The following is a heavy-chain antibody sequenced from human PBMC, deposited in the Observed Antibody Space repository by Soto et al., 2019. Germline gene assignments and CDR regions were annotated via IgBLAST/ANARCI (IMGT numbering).Heavy chain of an antibody. CDR1: GDSVSSNSAA. V-gene: IGHV6-1*01. CDR3: ARDGLNCSGGSCQLRIFDY. J-gene: IGHJ4*02. Sequence: SQTLSLTCAISGDSVSSNSAAWNWIRQSPSRGLEWLGRTYYRSKWYNDYAVSVKSRITINPDTSKNQFSLQLNSVTPEDTAVYYCARDGLNCSGGSCQLRIFDYCGQGTLVTVSS. CDR2: TYYRSKWYN. D-gene: IGHD2-15*01.